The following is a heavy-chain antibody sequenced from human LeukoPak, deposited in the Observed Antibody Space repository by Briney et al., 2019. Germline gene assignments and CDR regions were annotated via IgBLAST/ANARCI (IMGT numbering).Heavy chain of an antibody. CDR1: GFTFSSYG. D-gene: IGHD5-12*01. CDR3: ATKVAWNSESDY. Sequence: PGGSLRLSCAASGFTFSSYGMHWVRQAPGKGLEWVALISHDGSIHHYADSVKGRFTISRDNSKNMIYLQMNSLRAEGTAVYYCATKVAWNSESDYWGQGTLVTVSS. V-gene: IGHV3-30*19. CDR2: ISHDGSIH. J-gene: IGHJ4*02.